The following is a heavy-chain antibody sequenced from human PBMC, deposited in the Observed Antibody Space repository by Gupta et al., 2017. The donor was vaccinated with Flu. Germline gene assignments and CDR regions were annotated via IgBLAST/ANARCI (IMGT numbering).Heavy chain of an antibody. D-gene: IGHD3-22*01. V-gene: IGHV3-30*18. CDR3: AKEKSWDYYDSSGYDQASYGMDV. CDR2: ISYDGSNK. CDR1: GFTFSSYG. J-gene: IGHJ6*02. Sequence: QVQLVESGGGVVQPGRSLRLSCAASGFTFSSYGMHWVRQAPGKGRGWVAVISYDGSNKYYADSVKGRFTISRDNSKNTLYLQMNSLRAEDTAVYYCAKEKSWDYYDSSGYDQASYGMDVWGQGTTVTVSS.